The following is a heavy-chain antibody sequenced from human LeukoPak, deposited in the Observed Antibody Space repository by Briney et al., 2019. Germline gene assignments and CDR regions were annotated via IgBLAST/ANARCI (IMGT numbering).Heavy chain of an antibody. CDR3: ARGQPYGNYNYFDS. J-gene: IGHJ5*01. D-gene: IGHD4-11*01. CDR1: GYTFTSYG. Sequence: ASVKVSCKASGYTFTSYGIGWARQAPGQGLEWMGRINPNTGYPNHAQNFQGRVTMTRDTSISTAYMELSRLTTDDTAVYFCARGQPYGNYNYFDSWGQGTLVTVSS. V-gene: IGHV1-2*06. CDR2: INPNTGYP.